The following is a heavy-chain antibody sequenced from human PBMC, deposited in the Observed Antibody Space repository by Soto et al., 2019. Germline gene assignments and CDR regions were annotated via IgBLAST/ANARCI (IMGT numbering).Heavy chain of an antibody. V-gene: IGHV3-23*01. J-gene: IGHJ6*02. CDR3: AKVFQYYYYGMDV. CDR1: GFTFSSYA. CDR2: ISGSGGST. Sequence: EVQLLESGGGLVQPGGSLRLSCAASGFTFSSYAMSWVRQAPGKGLEWVSAISGSGGSTYYADSVKGRFTISRDNSKNTLYLQMNSLRAEDTAIYYCAKVFQYYYYGMDVWGLGTTVTISS.